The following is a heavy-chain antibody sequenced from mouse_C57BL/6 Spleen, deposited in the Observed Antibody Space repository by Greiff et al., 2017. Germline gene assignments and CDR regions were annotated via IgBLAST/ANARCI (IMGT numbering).Heavy chain of an antibody. CDR1: GYAFSSYW. CDR3: ARSYYGSRYAMDY. CDR2: IYPGDGDT. V-gene: IGHV1-80*01. D-gene: IGHD1-1*01. Sequence: QVQLKEPGAELVKPGASVKISCKASGYAFSSYWMNWVKQRPGQGLEWIGQIYPGDGDTNYNGKFKGKATLTADKSSSTAYMQLSSLTSEDSAVYFCARSYYGSRYAMDYWGQGTSVTVSS. J-gene: IGHJ4*01.